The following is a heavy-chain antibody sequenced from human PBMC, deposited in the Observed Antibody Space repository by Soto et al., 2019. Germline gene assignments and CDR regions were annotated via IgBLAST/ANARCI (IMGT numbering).Heavy chain of an antibody. J-gene: IGHJ4*02. CDR1: GFTSS. D-gene: IGHD6-19*01. CDR2: RDVSGRLT. CDR3: ANILVGQWLVPGGY. Sequence: EVQILESGGALIQPGGSLRLSCAASGFTSSMTWVRQAPGKGLEWVSARDVSGRLTYYADSVKGRFTIFRDTSVNTLFIQMNSLRTEDTAVYYCANILVGQWLVPGGYLGPGTLVTVSS. V-gene: IGHV3-23*01.